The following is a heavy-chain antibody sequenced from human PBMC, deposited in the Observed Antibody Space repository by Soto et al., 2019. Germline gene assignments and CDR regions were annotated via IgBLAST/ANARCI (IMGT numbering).Heavy chain of an antibody. CDR1: GFTFSSYD. D-gene: IGHD1-26*01. CDR2: IGTAGDT. J-gene: IGHJ6*02. CDR3: ARDGSLGGMDV. V-gene: IGHV3-13*01. Sequence: PGGSLRLSCAASGFTFSSYDMHWVRQATGKGLEWVSAIGTAGDTYYPGSVKGRFTISRENAKNSLYLQMNSLRAGDTAVYYCARDGSLGGMDVWGQGTTVTVSS.